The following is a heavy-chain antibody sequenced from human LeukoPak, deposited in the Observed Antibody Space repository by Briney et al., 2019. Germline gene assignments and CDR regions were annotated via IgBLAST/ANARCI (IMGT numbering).Heavy chain of an antibody. CDR1: GFTFNIHG. CDR3: AGIPEVVLRYFDWLLEPHY. J-gene: IGHJ4*02. V-gene: IGHV3-30*02. D-gene: IGHD3-9*01. CDR2: IRYDGSNK. Sequence: AGGSLRLSCAASGFTFNIHGMHWVRQAPGKGLEWVAFIRYDGSNKYYADSVKGRFTISRDNSKNTLYLQMNSLRAEDTAVYYCAGIPEVVLRYFDWLLEPHYWGQGTLVTVSS.